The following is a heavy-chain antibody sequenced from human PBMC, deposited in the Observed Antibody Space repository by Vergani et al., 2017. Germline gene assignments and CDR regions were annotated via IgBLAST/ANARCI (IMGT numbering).Heavy chain of an antibody. Sequence: QVQLQQWGAGLLKPSETLSLTCAVYGGSFSGYYWSWIRQPPGKGLEWIGEINHSGSTNYNPSLKSRVTISVDTSKNQFSLKLSSVTAADTAVYYCARGYCSSTSCYRVQPYFDYWGQGTLVTVSS. CDR3: ARGYCSSTSCYRVQPYFDY. CDR1: GGSFSGYY. CDR2: INHSGST. J-gene: IGHJ4*02. V-gene: IGHV4-34*01. D-gene: IGHD2-2*02.